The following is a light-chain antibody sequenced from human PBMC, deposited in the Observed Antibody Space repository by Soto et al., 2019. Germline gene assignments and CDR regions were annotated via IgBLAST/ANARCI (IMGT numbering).Light chain of an antibody. CDR2: GAS. CDR3: QQYNNWPPWT. J-gene: IGKJ1*01. Sequence: EIVMTQSPATLSVSPGERATISCRASQGVSSNLAWYQQKPGQAPRLLIYGASTRATGIPARFSGSGSGTEFTLTIRSLQSEDFAVYYCQQYNNWPPWTFGQGTKVEIK. V-gene: IGKV3-15*01. CDR1: QGVSSN.